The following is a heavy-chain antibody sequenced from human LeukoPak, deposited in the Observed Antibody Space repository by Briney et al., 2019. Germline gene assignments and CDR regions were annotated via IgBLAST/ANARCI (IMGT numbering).Heavy chain of an antibody. J-gene: IGHJ2*01. CDR2: IYYSGST. CDR1: GGSISSGGYY. V-gene: IGHV4-30-4*08. CDR3: ARAYYDSSGPWYFDL. Sequence: SQTLSLTCTVSGGSISSGGYYWSWIRQPPGKGLEWIGYIYYSGSTYYNPSLKSRVTISVDTSKNQFSLKLSSVTAADTAVYYCARAYYDSSGPWYFDLWGRGTLVTVSS. D-gene: IGHD3-22*01.